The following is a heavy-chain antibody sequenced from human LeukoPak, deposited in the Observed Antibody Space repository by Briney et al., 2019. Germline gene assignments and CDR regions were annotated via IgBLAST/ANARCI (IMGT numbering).Heavy chain of an antibody. CDR3: ARHRYGSGSYTY. CDR1: GGSISSSNW. CDR2: INHSGST. J-gene: IGHJ4*02. Sequence: PSETLSLTCAVSGGSISSSNWWSWVRQPPGKGLEWIGEINHSGSTNYNPSLKSRVTISVDTSKNQFSLRLSSVTAADTAVYYCARHRYGSGSYTYWGQGTLVTVSS. V-gene: IGHV4-4*02. D-gene: IGHD3-10*01.